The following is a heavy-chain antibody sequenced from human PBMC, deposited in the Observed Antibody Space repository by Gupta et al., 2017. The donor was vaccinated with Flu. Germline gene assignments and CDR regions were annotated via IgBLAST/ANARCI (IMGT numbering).Heavy chain of an antibody. CDR1: GFTFRSYS. Sequence: EVQLLESGGGLVQPGGSLRLSCKASGFTFRSYSMTWVRQAPGKGLEWVSVISDGGGTILNADSVKGRFTISRDDSGNTLYLQMNSLRAEDTAIYYCAKYYDTGLSRAFDIWGQGTMVTFSS. D-gene: IGHD3-22*01. J-gene: IGHJ3*02. CDR3: AKYYDTGLSRAFDI. CDR2: ISDGGGTI. V-gene: IGHV3-23*01.